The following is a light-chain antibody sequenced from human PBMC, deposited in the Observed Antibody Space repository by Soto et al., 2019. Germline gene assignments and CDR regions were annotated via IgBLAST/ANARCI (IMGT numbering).Light chain of an antibody. V-gene: IGLV2-14*01. J-gene: IGLJ3*02. Sequence: QSALTQPASVSGSPGQSITISCTGTSNDVGAFNFVSWYQQHPGKAPKVIIYEVSNRHSGVSNRFSGSKSGNTASLTISGLQAEDEADYYCNSYTTTSARVFGGGTKLTVL. CDR3: NSYTTTSARV. CDR1: SNDVGAFNF. CDR2: EVS.